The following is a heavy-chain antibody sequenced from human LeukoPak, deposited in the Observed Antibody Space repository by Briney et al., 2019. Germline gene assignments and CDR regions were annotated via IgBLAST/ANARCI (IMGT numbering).Heavy chain of an antibody. CDR3: AKADIE. D-gene: IGHD5-12*01. Sequence: GGSLRLSCAASGFTFSSYGMHWVRQAPGKGLEWVSVIYSGGSTYYADSVKGRFTISRDNSKNTLYLQMNSLRAEDTAVYYCAKADIEWGQGTLVTVSS. CDR1: GFTFSSYG. J-gene: IGHJ4*02. CDR2: IYSGGST. V-gene: IGHV3-NL1*01.